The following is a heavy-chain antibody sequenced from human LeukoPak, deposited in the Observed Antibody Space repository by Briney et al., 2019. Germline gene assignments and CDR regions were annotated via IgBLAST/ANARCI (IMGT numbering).Heavy chain of an antibody. CDR3: ARNGASSGRPYHFDY. CDR1: GLTFSRYS. D-gene: IGHD6-19*01. CDR2: ISTGSSYI. Sequence: GGSLRLSCAASGLTFSRYSMNWVRQAPGKGLEWVSSISTGSSYIYYADSLKGRFTISRDNAKNSLYLQMNSLRAEDTAVYYCARNGASSGRPYHFDYWGQGTLVTVSS. V-gene: IGHV3-21*06. J-gene: IGHJ4*02.